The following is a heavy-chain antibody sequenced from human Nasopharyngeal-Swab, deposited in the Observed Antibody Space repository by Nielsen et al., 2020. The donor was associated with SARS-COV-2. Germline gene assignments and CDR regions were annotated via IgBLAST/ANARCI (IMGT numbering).Heavy chain of an antibody. V-gene: IGHV4-4*07. CDR2: IYTSGST. CDR1: GGSISSSY. J-gene: IGHJ6*02. Sequence: SETLSLTCTVSGGSISSSYWSWIRQPAGKGLEWIGRIYTSGSTNSNPPLKSRVTMSVDTSKNQFSLKMSSVTAADTAVYYCAREITIFYYGMDVWGQGTTVTVSS. CDR3: AREITIFYYGMDV. D-gene: IGHD3-3*01.